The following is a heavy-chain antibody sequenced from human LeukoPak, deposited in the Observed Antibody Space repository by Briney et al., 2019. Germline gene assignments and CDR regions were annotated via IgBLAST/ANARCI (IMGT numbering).Heavy chain of an antibody. CDR3: ARDNPRYCSSTSCYLRNWFDP. V-gene: IGHV4-34*01. J-gene: IGHJ5*02. D-gene: IGHD2-2*01. Sequence: SETLSLTCAVYGGSFSGYYWSWIRQPPGKGLEWIGEINHSGSTNYNPSLKGRVTISVDTSKNQFSLKLSSVTAADTAVYYCARDNPRYCSSTSCYLRNWFDPWGQGTLVTVSS. CDR1: GGSFSGYY. CDR2: INHSGST.